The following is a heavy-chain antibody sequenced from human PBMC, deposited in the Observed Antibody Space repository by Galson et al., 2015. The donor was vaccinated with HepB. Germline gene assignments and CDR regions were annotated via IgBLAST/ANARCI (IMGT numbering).Heavy chain of an antibody. V-gene: IGHV3-66*02. D-gene: IGHD3-16*01. CDR2: IYSGGST. Sequence: SLRLSCAASGFTVSSNYMSWVRQAPGKGLEWVSVIYSGGSTYYADSVKGRFTISRDNSKNTLYLQMNSLRAEDTAVYYCARDPLITTLGGMDVWGQGTTVTVSS. J-gene: IGHJ6*02. CDR3: ARDPLITTLGGMDV. CDR1: GFTVSSNY.